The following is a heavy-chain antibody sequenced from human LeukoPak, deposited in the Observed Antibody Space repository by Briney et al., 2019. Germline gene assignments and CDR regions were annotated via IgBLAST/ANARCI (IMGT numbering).Heavy chain of an antibody. CDR3: ARDRKQYSSSFDY. Sequence: GGSLRLSCAASGFTFSSYAMHWVRQAPGKGLEWVAVISYDGSNKYYADSVKGRFTISRDNSKNTLYLQMNSLRAEDTAVYYCARDRKQYSSSFDYWGQGTLVTVSS. CDR1: GFTFSSYA. V-gene: IGHV3-30-3*01. J-gene: IGHJ4*02. CDR2: ISYDGSNK. D-gene: IGHD6-6*01.